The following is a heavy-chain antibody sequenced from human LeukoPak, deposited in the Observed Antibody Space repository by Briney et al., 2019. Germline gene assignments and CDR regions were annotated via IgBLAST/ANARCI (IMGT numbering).Heavy chain of an antibody. CDR1: GFTFSSHR. D-gene: IGHD1-26*01. J-gene: IGHJ4*02. Sequence: QPGGSLRLSCAASGFTFSSHRMNWVRQAPGKGLEWVADISGSSDDIHYADSVTGRFTISRDNAKNSVYLQMNSLRVEDTAVYYCARDSGRYGYYMDVWGQGTLVTVSS. V-gene: IGHV3-48*01. CDR3: ARDSGRYGYYMDV. CDR2: ISGSSDDI.